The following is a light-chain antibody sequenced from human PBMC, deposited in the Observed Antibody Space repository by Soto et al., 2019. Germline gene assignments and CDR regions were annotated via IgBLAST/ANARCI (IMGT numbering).Light chain of an antibody. CDR2: GNS. J-gene: IGLJ1*01. CDR3: QSYDSSLSGYV. CDR1: SSNIGAGYD. Sequence: SALTQPPSVSGAPGQRVTISCAGNSSNIGAGYDVHWYQQLPGTAPKLLIYGNSNRPSGVPDRFSGSKSGTSASLAITGLQAEDEAHYYCQSYDSSLSGYVFGTGTKVTVL. V-gene: IGLV1-40*01.